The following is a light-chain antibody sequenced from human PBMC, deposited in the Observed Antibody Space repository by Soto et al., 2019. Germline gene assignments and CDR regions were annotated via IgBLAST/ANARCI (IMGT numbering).Light chain of an antibody. CDR3: SSYTSSSTSYV. Sequence: QSALTQPASVSGSPGQSITISCTGTSSDVGGYNYVSWYQQHPGKAPKLMIYDASNRPSGVSNRFSGSKSGNTASLTISGLQAEDEADYYCSSYTSSSTSYVFGTGTKVTVL. J-gene: IGLJ1*01. CDR1: SSDVGGYNY. V-gene: IGLV2-14*01. CDR2: DAS.